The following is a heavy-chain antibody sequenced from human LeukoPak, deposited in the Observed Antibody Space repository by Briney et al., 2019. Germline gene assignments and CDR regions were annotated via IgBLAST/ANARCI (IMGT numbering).Heavy chain of an antibody. D-gene: IGHD3-22*01. J-gene: IGHJ3*02. CDR3: ARVISYYYDSSGYSGAFDI. V-gene: IGHV1-69*04. Sequence: GASVTVSCTASGGTFSIYAISWVRQAPGQGLEWMGRIIPILGIANYAQKFQGRVTITADKSTSTAYMELSSLRSEDTAVYYCARVISYYYDSSGYSGAFDIWGQGTMVTVSS. CDR1: GGTFSIYA. CDR2: IIPILGIA.